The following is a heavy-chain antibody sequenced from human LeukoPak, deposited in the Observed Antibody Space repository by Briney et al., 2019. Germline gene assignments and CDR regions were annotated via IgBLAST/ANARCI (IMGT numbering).Heavy chain of an antibody. D-gene: IGHD2-2*01. V-gene: IGHV1-69*04. Sequence: SVKVSCKASGGTFSSYAISWVRQAPGQGLEWMGRIIPILGIANYAQKFQGRVTITADKSTSTAYVELSSLRSEDTAVYYCARMSVVVQAAYNYYFDYWGQGTLVTVSS. CDR1: GGTFSSYA. CDR2: IIPILGIA. CDR3: ARMSVVVQAAYNYYFDY. J-gene: IGHJ4*02.